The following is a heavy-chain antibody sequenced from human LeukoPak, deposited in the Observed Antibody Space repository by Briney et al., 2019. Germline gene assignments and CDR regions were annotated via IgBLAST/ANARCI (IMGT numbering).Heavy chain of an antibody. D-gene: IGHD6-19*01. J-gene: IGHJ4*02. Sequence: ASVKVSCKASGYTFTGYYMHWVRQAPGQGLEWMGWINPNSGGTNYAQKFQGRVTMTTDTSTSTAYMELRSLRSDDTAVYYCARAIAVAGTYFDYWGQGTLVTVSS. CDR3: ARAIAVAGTYFDY. CDR1: GYTFTGYY. CDR2: INPNSGGT. V-gene: IGHV1-2*02.